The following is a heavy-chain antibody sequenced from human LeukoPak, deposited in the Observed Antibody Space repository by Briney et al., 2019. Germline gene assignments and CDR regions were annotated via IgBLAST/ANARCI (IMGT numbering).Heavy chain of an antibody. V-gene: IGHV3-33*01. CDR1: GLTFSSYG. D-gene: IGHD6-19*01. CDR3: ARLGSGWSIDY. Sequence: PGRSLRLSCATSGLTFSSYGILWVRQAPGKGLEWVAVIWYDGSNKYYADSVKGRFTISRDQPKNTAYLQMNNVRVEDTAVYYCARLGSGWSIDYWGQGTLVTVSS. CDR2: IWYDGSNK. J-gene: IGHJ4*02.